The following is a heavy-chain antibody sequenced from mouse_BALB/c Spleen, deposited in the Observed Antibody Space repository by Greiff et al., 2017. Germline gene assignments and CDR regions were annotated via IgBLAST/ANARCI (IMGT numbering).Heavy chain of an antibody. CDR1: GFTFSSFG. CDR2: ISSGSSTI. J-gene: IGHJ3*01. CDR3: ARSDNSGPWFAY. Sequence: EVQRVESGGGLVQPGGSRKLSCAASGFTFSSFGMHWVRQAPEKGLEWVAYISSGSSTIYYADTVKGRFTISRDNPKNTLFLQMTSLRSEDTAMYYCARSDNSGPWFAYWGQGTLVTVSA. D-gene: IGHD3-2*01. V-gene: IGHV5-17*02.